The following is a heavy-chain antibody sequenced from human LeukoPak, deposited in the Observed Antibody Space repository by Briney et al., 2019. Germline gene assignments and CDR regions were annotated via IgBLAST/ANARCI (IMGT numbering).Heavy chain of an antibody. CDR3: ARVLRRYYYDSSGYIFDY. CDR2: INHSGST. J-gene: IGHJ4*02. Sequence: SETLSLTCAVYGGSFSGYYWSWIRQPPGKGLEWTGEINHSGSTNYNPSLKSRVTISVDTSKNQFSLKLSSVTAADTAVYYCARVLRRYYYDSSGYIFDYWGQGTLVTVSS. D-gene: IGHD3-22*01. V-gene: IGHV4-34*01. CDR1: GGSFSGYY.